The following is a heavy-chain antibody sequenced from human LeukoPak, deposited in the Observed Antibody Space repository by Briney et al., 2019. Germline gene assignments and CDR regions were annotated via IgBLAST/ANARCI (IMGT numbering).Heavy chain of an antibody. V-gene: IGHV3-33*01. CDR1: GFTFSSYG. J-gene: IGHJ4*02. CDR3: ARELAAYSSGNDY. CDR2: IWYDGSNK. Sequence: GRSLRLSCAASGFTFSSYGMHWVRQAPGKGLEWVAVIWYDGSNKYYADSVKGRFTISRDNSKNTLYLQMNSLRAEDTAVYYCARELAAYSSGNDYWGQGTLVTVSS. D-gene: IGHD6-19*01.